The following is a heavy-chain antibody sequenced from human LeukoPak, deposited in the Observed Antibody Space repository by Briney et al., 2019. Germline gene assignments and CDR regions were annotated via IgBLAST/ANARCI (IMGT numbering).Heavy chain of an antibody. Sequence: GESLKISCKGSGYSFPNYWIGWVRQMPGKGLEWMGIIYPGDSHTRYSPSFQDQVTISVDKSISTAYLQWSSLKASDTAMCYCARGPYAYTSSATLGSYNWFDPWGQGSLVTVSS. J-gene: IGHJ5*02. V-gene: IGHV5-51*01. CDR3: ARGPYAYTSSATLGSYNWFDP. D-gene: IGHD2-2*02. CDR2: IYPGDSHT. CDR1: GYSFPNYW.